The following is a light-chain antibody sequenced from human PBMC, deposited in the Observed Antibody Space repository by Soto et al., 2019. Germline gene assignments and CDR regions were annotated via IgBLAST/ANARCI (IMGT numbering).Light chain of an antibody. CDR2: AVN. CDR1: SSDVGGYDY. J-gene: IGLJ3*02. V-gene: IGLV2-14*01. Sequence: QSALTQPASVSGSPGQSITISCTGTSSDVGGYDYVSWYQLHPGKAPKLMIYAVNNRPSGVSNRFSASKSGNTASLTISGLQAEDEADYYCSSYRAYSTLWVFGGGTKLTVL. CDR3: SSYRAYSTLWV.